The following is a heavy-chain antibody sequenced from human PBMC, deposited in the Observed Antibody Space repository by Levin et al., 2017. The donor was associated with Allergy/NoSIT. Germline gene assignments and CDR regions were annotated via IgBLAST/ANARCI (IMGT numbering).Heavy chain of an antibody. CDR2: ISYDGSNK. J-gene: IGHJ5*02. D-gene: IGHD6-6*01. CDR1: GFTFSSYA. V-gene: IGHV3-30-3*01. Sequence: GGSLRLSCAASGFTFSSYAMHWVRQAPGKGLEWVAVISYDGSNKYYADSVKGRFTISRDNSKNTLYLQMNSLRAEDTAVYYCARDLAARRGRWFDPWGQGTLVTVSS. CDR3: ARDLAARRGRWFDP.